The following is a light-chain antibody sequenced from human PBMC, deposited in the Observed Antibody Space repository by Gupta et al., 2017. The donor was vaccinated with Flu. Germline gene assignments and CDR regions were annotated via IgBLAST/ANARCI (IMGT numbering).Light chain of an antibody. CDR1: ASDVGNFNL. V-gene: IGLV2-23*01. J-gene: IGLJ1*01. CDR3: CSYVSSNTYV. CDR2: DAS. Sequence: QSALTQPASVSGSPGQSITISCTGTASDVGNFNLVSWYQHHPGKAPKLMIYDASKRPSGVSNRFSVSKSGNTASLTISGLQAEDEADYYCCSYVSSNTYVFGTGTKVTVL.